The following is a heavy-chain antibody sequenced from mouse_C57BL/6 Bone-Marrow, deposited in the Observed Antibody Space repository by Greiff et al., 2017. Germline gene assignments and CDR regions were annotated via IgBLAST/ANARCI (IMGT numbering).Heavy chain of an antibody. CDR2: IDPSDSYT. CDR1: GYTFTSYW. V-gene: IGHV1-69*01. D-gene: IGHD1-1*01. CDR3: ARSRVITTVVRGFDY. Sequence: QVQLQQPGAELVMPGASVKLSCKASGYTFTSYWMHWVKQRPGQGLEWIGEIDPSDSYTNYNQKFKGKSTLTVDKSSSTAYMQLSSLTSEDSAVYYCARSRVITTVVRGFDYWGQGTTLTVSS. J-gene: IGHJ2*01.